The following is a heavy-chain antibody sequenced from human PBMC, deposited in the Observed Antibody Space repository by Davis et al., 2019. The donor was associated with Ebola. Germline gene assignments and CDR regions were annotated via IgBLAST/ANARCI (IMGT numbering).Heavy chain of an antibody. CDR3: ARGDLEPAGIVVVITTPPDY. D-gene: IGHD3-22*01. CDR1: GGSISSGDYY. Sequence: SETLSLTCTVSGGSISSGDYYWSWIRQPPGKGLEWIGYIYYSGSTYYNPSLKSRVTISVDTSKDQFSLKLSSVTAADTAVYYCARGDLEPAGIVVVITTPPDYWGQGTLVTVSS. V-gene: IGHV4-30-4*01. J-gene: IGHJ4*02. CDR2: IYYSGST.